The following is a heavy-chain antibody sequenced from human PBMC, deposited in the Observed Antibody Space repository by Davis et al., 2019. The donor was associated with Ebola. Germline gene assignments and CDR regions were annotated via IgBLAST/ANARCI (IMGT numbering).Heavy chain of an antibody. V-gene: IGHV1-69*04. D-gene: IGHD3-3*01. J-gene: IGHJ6*02. Sequence: AVQVSCKASGGTFSSYATSWVRHAPGQGREWMGRIIPILGIANYAQKFQGRVTITADKSTSTAYMELSSLRSEDTAVYYCARITIFGVVSYYYGMDVWGQGTTVTVSS. CDR2: IIPILGIA. CDR1: GGTFSSYA. CDR3: ARITIFGVVSYYYGMDV.